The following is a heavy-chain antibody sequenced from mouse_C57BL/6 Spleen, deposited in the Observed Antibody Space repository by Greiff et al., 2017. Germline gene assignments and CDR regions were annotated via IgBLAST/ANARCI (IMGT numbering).Heavy chain of an antibody. J-gene: IGHJ3*01. Sequence: EVMLVESGGGLVKPGGSLKLSCAASGFTFSSYAMSWVRQTPEKRLEWVATISDDGSYTYYPDNVKGRFTISRDNAKNNLYLQMSHLKSEDTAMYYCARDGGRGFAYWGQGTLVTVSA. V-gene: IGHV5-4*01. CDR3: ARDGGRGFAY. D-gene: IGHD3-3*01. CDR1: GFTFSSYA. CDR2: ISDDGSYT.